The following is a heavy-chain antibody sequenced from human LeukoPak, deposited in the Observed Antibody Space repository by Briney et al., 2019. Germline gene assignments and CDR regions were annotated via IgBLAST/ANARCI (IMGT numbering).Heavy chain of an antibody. J-gene: IGHJ6*03. Sequence: PSETLSLTCTVSGGSISSFYWSWIRQPPGKGLEWIGYIHYSGSTTYNPSLKSRVTISADTSKNKFSLKLTSVTAADTAAYYCARAHDCSSAGCSYYSYYMDVWGKGTTVTVSS. D-gene: IGHD2-2*01. CDR1: GGSISSFY. CDR2: IHYSGST. V-gene: IGHV4-59*01. CDR3: ARAHDCSSAGCSYYSYYMDV.